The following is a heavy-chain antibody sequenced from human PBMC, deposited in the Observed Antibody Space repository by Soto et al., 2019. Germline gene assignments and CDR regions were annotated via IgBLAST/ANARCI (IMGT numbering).Heavy chain of an antibody. V-gene: IGHV4-39*01. Sequence: SETLSLTCTVSGGSISSSSYYWGCIRQPPGKGLEWIGSIYYSGSTYYNPSLKSRVTISVDTSKNQFSLKLSSVTAEDTAVYYCARVYNDFWSGPPSFDYWGQGTLVTVSS. J-gene: IGHJ4*02. CDR1: GGSISSSSYY. D-gene: IGHD3-3*01. CDR2: IYYSGST. CDR3: ARVYNDFWSGPPSFDY.